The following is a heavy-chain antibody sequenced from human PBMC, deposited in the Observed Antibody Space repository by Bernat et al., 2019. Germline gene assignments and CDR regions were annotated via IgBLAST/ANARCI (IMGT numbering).Heavy chain of an antibody. Sequence: QLQLQESGPGLVKPSETLSLTCTVSGGSISSSSYYWGWIRQPPGKGLEWIGSIYYSGSTNYNPSLKSRVTISVDKSKNQFSLKLSSVTAADTAVYYCARAYGSGSTPDYWGQGTLVTVSS. J-gene: IGHJ4*02. CDR3: ARAYGSGSTPDY. CDR2: IYYSGST. CDR1: GGSISSSSYY. D-gene: IGHD3-10*01. V-gene: IGHV4-39*07.